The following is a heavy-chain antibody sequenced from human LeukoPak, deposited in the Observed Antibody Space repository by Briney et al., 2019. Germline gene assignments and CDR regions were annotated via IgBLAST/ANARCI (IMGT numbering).Heavy chain of an antibody. CDR2: IIPIFGTA. CDR1: GYTFTSYG. CDR3: ARGEWELQFDP. J-gene: IGHJ5*02. Sequence: ASVKVSCKASGYTFTSYGISWVRQAPGQGLEWMGGIIPIFGTANYAQKFQGRVTITADESTSTAYMELSSLRSEDTAVYYCARGEWELQFDPWGQGTLVTVSS. D-gene: IGHD1-26*01. V-gene: IGHV1-69*13.